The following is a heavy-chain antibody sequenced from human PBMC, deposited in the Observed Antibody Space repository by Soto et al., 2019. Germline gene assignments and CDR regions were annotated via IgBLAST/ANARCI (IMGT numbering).Heavy chain of an antibody. V-gene: IGHV4-30-4*01. D-gene: IGHD6-13*01. CDR2: IYYSRST. J-gene: IGHJ1*01. CDR3: ARLSSSSWYVYQH. CDR1: GGSFSSGNYH. Sequence: KASETLSLTCTVSGGSFSSGNYHWSWIRQPPGKGLEWIGFIYYSRSTYYNPSLKSRVSISQDTPKNQFSLRLSPLTAADTAVYYCARLSSSSWYVYQHWGQGTLVTVSS.